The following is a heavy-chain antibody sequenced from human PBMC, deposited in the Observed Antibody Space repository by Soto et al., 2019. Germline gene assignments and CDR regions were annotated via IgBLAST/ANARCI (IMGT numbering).Heavy chain of an antibody. J-gene: IGHJ4*02. V-gene: IGHV3-23*01. D-gene: IGHD3-16*01. CDR3: AKGDLLWDPFDF. CDR2: ITASGYSA. CDR1: GLAFSNYA. Sequence: EAQLLESGGGLVQPGGSLRLSCAASGLAFSNYAMTWVRQAPGKGLEWVSIITASGYSAYYGGAVKGRFTTSRDNSRSTLYLQMNGLRADDTDVYYCAKGDLLWDPFDFWGQGTLVTVSS.